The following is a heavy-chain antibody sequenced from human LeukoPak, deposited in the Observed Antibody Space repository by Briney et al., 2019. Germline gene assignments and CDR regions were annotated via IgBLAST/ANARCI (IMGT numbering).Heavy chain of an antibody. V-gene: IGHV3-48*01. J-gene: IGHJ6*02. D-gene: IGHD3-3*01. CDR2: ISSSSSTI. CDR1: GFTFSSYS. Sequence: PGGSLRLSCAASGFTFSSYSMNWVRQAPGKGLEWVSYISSSSSTIYYADSVKGRFTISRDNAKNSLYLQMNSLRAEDTAVYYCARDGTISYYYYYGMDVWGQGILVTVSS. CDR3: ARDGTISYYYYYGMDV.